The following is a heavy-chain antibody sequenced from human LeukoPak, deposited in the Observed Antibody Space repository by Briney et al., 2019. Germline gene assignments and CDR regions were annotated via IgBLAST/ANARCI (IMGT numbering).Heavy chain of an antibody. Sequence: GGSLRLSCAASGFTFSSYGMHWVRQAPGKGLEWVAVISYDGSNKYYADSVKGRFTISRDNSKNTLYLQMNSLRAEDTAVYYCARDWDMTVGATGYYFDYWGQGTLVTVSS. J-gene: IGHJ4*02. CDR1: GFTFSSYG. D-gene: IGHD1-26*01. V-gene: IGHV3-30*03. CDR2: ISYDGSNK. CDR3: ARDWDMTVGATGYYFDY.